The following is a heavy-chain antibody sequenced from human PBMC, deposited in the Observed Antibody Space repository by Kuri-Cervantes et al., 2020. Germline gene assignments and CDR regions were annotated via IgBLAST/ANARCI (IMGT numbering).Heavy chain of an antibody. V-gene: IGHV3-11*01. CDR2: ISSSGSTI. D-gene: IGHD5-24*01. J-gene: IGHJ2*01. Sequence: GGSLRLSCAASGFTFSDYYMSWIRQAPGKGLEWVSYISSSGSTIYYADSVKGRFTISRDNAKNSLYLQMNSLRAEDTALYYCAKDMSRDGYNFHWYFDLWGRGTLVTVSS. CDR1: GFTFSDYY. CDR3: AKDMSRDGYNFHWYFDL.